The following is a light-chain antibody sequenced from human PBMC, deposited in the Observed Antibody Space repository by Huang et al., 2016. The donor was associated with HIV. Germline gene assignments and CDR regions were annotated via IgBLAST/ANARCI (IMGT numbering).Light chain of an antibody. V-gene: IGKV1-5*01. Sequence: DIQMTQSPSTLSASVGDRVTITCRASQSIGNWLAWYQQKPGKAPKLLIYDASSLESGVPSSFNDSGSGTEFTLTISSLQPDNFATYYCQQYSNYPYTFGQGTNLEI. CDR1: QSIGNW. CDR3: QQYSNYPYT. CDR2: DAS. J-gene: IGKJ2*01.